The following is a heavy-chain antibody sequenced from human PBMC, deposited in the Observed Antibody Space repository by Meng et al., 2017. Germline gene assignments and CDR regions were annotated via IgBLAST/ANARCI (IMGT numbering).Heavy chain of an antibody. D-gene: IGHD6-13*01. J-gene: IGHJ4*02. CDR2: IDPKNGDT. Sequence: GRRVQSGAEGKKPGASVKVSCKPSGYNFPDYYIHWVRQAPGQGLEWMGRIDPKNGDTHYAQKFQGRVTMTGDTSISTAYMDLSGLRSDDTAVYYCARDEDISAAGKLFGDYWGQGTLVTVSS. V-gene: IGHV1-2*06. CDR3: ARDEDISAAGKLFGDY. CDR1: GYNFPDYY.